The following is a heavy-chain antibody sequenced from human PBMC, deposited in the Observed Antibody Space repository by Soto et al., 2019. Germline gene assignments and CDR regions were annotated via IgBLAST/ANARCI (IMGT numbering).Heavy chain of an antibody. CDR3: ARSLSYRLNWFDH. D-gene: IGHD1-26*01. J-gene: IGHJ5*02. CDR1: GGSISSYY. CDR2: IYYSGST. V-gene: IGHV4-59*01. Sequence: SETLSLTCTVSGGSISSYYWSWIRQPPGKGLEWIGYIYYSGSTNYNPSLKSRVTISVDTSKNQFSLKLSSVTAADTAVYYCARSLSYRLNWFDHWGQGTLVTVSS.